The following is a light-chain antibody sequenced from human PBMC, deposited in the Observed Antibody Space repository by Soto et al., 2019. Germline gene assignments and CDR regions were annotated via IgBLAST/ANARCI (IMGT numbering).Light chain of an antibody. CDR2: GAS. CDR1: QSVSGY. Sequence: VGVKHSVAAVSVSTGERATISYRASQSVSGYLAWYQQKPGQAPRLLIYGASSRATGIPDRFSGSGSGTDFTLTISRLQPEDCAVYYCQQYGSLPRTFGEGTKVDTK. CDR3: QQYGSLPRT. V-gene: IGKV3-20*01. J-gene: IGKJ1*01.